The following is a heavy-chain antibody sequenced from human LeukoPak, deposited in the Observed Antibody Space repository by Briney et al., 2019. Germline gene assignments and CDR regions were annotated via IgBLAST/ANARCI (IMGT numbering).Heavy chain of an antibody. CDR3: ARGLGYCSSTSCHTRFDP. Sequence: SETLSLTCAVYGGSFSGYYWSWIRQPPGKGLEWIGEINHSGSTNYNPSLKSRVTISVDTSKNQFSLKLSSVTAADTAVYYCARGLGYCSSTSCHTRFDPWGQGTLVTVSS. J-gene: IGHJ5*02. V-gene: IGHV4-34*01. D-gene: IGHD2-2*02. CDR2: INHSGST. CDR1: GGSFSGYY.